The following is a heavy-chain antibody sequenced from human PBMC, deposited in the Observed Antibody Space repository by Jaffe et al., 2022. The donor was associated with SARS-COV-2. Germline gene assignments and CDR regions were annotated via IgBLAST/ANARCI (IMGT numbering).Heavy chain of an antibody. CDR2: IYYSGST. J-gene: IGHJ4*02. CDR3: AREHLSTGSRGGSRFDY. CDR1: GGSISSSSYY. D-gene: IGHD3-16*01. V-gene: IGHV4-39*02. Sequence: QLQLQESGPGLVKPSETLSLTCTVSGGSISSSSYYWGWIRQPPGKGLEWIGSIYYSGSTYYNPSLKSRVTISVDTSKNQFSLKLSSVTAADTAVYYCAREHLSTGSRGGSRFDYWGQGTLVTVSS.